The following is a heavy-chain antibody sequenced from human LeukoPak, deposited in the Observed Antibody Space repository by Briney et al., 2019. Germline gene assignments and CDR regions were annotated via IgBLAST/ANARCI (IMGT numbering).Heavy chain of an antibody. Sequence: GGSLRLSCAASGFTFSSYWMSWVRQAPGKGLEWVANIKQDGSEKYYVDSVKGRFTISRDNAKNSLYLQMNSLRAEDTAVYYCARERPHYDILTGSRHDAFDIWGQGTMVTVSS. V-gene: IGHV3-7*01. CDR1: GFTFSSYW. D-gene: IGHD3-9*01. CDR3: ARERPHYDILTGSRHDAFDI. CDR2: IKQDGSEK. J-gene: IGHJ3*02.